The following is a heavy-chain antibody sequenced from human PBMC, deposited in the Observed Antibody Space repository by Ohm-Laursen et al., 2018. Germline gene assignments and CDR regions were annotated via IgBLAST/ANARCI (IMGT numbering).Heavy chain of an antibody. Sequence: SETLSLTCAVYGGSFSGYDWSWIRQPPGKGLEWIGEINHRGSTNYNPSLKSRVTISVDTSKNQFSLKLSSVTAADTAVYYCARGRVQLWRYYYYGMDVWGQGTTVTVSS. J-gene: IGHJ6*02. V-gene: IGHV4-34*01. CDR2: INHRGST. CDR3: ARGRVQLWRYYYYGMDV. CDR1: GGSFSGYD. D-gene: IGHD5-18*01.